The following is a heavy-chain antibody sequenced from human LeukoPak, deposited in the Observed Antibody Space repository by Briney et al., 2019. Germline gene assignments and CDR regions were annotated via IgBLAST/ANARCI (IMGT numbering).Heavy chain of an antibody. CDR1: GFTFSSYA. CDR3: AKRWGSVSGQRYFDN. Sequence: TGGSLRLSCEASGFTFSSYAMSWVRQAPGKGLEWVSGISGSGDSTYYGDPVKGRFTISRDNSKNTLYLQMNSLRAEDTAVYYCAKRWGSVSGQRYFDNWGQGTLVTVSS. J-gene: IGHJ4*02. V-gene: IGHV3-23*01. D-gene: IGHD3-16*01. CDR2: ISGSGDST.